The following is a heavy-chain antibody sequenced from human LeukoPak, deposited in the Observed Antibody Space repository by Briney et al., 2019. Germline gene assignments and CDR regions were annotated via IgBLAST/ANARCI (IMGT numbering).Heavy chain of an antibody. V-gene: IGHV3-23*01. Sequence: GGSLRLSCEVSGLTLSNYAMSWVRRAPGKGLEWVSAISGNGGSIYYADSVKGRFTISRDNSKNTLYLQMKSLRGEDTAVYYCTNGDCRGGRCSSGAYWGQGTLVTVSS. CDR2: ISGNGGSI. CDR1: GLTLSNYA. J-gene: IGHJ4*02. D-gene: IGHD2-15*01. CDR3: TNGDCRGGRCSSGAY.